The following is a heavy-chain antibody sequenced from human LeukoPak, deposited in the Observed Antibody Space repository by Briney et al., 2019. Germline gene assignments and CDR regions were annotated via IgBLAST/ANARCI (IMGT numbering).Heavy chain of an antibody. J-gene: IGHJ5*02. CDR2: IYTSGST. CDR1: GGSISSYY. D-gene: IGHD3-22*01. Sequence: PETLSLTCTVSGGSISSYYWSWIRQPAGKGLEWIGRIYTSGSTNYNPSLKSRVTMSVDTSKNQFSLKLSSVTAADTAVYYCARDGHYYDSSAPTFGNWFDPWGQGTLVTVSS. CDR3: ARDGHYYDSSAPTFGNWFDP. V-gene: IGHV4-4*07.